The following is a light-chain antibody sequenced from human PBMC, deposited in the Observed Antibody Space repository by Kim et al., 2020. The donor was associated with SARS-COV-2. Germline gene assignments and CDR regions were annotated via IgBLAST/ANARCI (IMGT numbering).Light chain of an antibody. J-gene: IGKJ2*01. CDR1: QSISSW. V-gene: IGKV1-5*03. CDR2: KAS. Sequence: DIQMTQSPSTLSASVGDRVTITCRASQSISSWLAWYQQKPGKAPKLLIYKASSLESGVPSRFSGSGSGTEFTLTISSLQPDDFATYYCQQYNSYSRPSTFGQGTKLEI. CDR3: QQYNSYSRPST.